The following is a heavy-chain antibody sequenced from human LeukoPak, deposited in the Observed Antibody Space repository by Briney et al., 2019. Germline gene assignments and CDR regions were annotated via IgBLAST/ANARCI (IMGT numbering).Heavy chain of an antibody. Sequence: ASVKVSCTASGYTFTSHDINWVRQASGQGLEWMGYINPDSGDAGYAREFQGRLTVTRDNSITTAYMELDSLTAADTAVYYCTRGWDHWGLGTLVTVSS. J-gene: IGHJ4*02. CDR2: INPDSGDA. CDR3: TRGWDH. CDR1: GYTFTSHD. V-gene: IGHV1-8*01.